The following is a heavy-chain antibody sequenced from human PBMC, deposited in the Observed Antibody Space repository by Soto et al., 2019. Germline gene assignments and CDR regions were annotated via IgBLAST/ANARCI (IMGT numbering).Heavy chain of an antibody. CDR1: GYNFFSFG. CDR2: VSVPSGDT. Sequence: ASVKVSCKASGYNFFSFGISWVRQAPGQGLEWVGWVSVPSGDTSSAQNFQGRVTVTTDTSTSTAYLEVGSLRSDDAAVYYCARTCRSGGSCYLEYWGEGTLVTVSS. J-gene: IGHJ4*02. D-gene: IGHD2-15*01. V-gene: IGHV1-18*01. CDR3: ARTCRSGGSCYLEY.